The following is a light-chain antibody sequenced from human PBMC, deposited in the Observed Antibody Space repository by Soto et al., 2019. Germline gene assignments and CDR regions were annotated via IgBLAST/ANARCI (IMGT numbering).Light chain of an antibody. CDR3: CSYAGSSTYV. CDR1: SSDVGSYNL. CDR2: EGS. V-gene: IGLV2-23*01. Sequence: QSVLTQPASVSGSPGQSITISCTGTSSDVGSYNLVSSYQQHPGKAPKLMIYEGSKRPSGVSNRFSGSKSGNTASLTISGLQAEDEADYYCCSYAGSSTYVFGTGTKV. J-gene: IGLJ1*01.